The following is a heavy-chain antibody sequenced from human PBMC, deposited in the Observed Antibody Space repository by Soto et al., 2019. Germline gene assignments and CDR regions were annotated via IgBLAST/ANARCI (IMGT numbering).Heavy chain of an antibody. Sequence: ASVKVSCKASGYTFTSYDINWVRQATGQGLEWMGWMNPNSGNTGYAQKFQGRVTMTRNTSISTAYMELSSLRSEDTAVYYCARGLDSYGFVRGFDPWGQGTLVTVSS. CDR3: ARGLDSYGFVRGFDP. J-gene: IGHJ5*02. CDR2: MNPNSGNT. V-gene: IGHV1-8*01. D-gene: IGHD5-18*01. CDR1: GYTFTSYD.